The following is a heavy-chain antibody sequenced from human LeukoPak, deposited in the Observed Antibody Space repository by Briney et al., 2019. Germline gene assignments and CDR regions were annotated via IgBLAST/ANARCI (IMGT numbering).Heavy chain of an antibody. CDR2: INPNSGGT. CDR3: ARGGPVAYYGWFDP. CDR1: GYTSTGYY. D-gene: IGHD4-17*01. V-gene: IGHV1-2*02. Sequence: GASVKVSCRASGYTSTGYYMHWVRQAPGQGLEWMGWINPNSGGTNYAQKFQGRVTMTRDTSISTAYMELSRLRSDDTAVYYCARGGPVAYYGWFDPWGQGTLVTVSS. J-gene: IGHJ5*02.